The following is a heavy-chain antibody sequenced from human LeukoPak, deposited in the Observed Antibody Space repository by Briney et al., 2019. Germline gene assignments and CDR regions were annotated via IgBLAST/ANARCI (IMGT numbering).Heavy chain of an antibody. CDR1: GYTFTSYA. CDR2: INPSSGGT. Sequence: GASVKVSCKASGYTFTSYAMNWVRQAPGQGLEWVGWINPSSGGTNYAQKFQGRVTVTRDTSISTAYMDLSRLRSDDTAVYYCARAGVWDYSDSSGYHNAAFDIWGQGTMVTVSS. V-gene: IGHV1-2*02. CDR3: ARAGVWDYSDSSGYHNAAFDI. J-gene: IGHJ3*02. D-gene: IGHD3-22*01.